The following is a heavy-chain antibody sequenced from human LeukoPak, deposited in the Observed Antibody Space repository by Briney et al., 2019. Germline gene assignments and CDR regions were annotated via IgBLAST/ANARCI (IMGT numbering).Heavy chain of an antibody. CDR2: VGISSGNT. V-gene: IGHV3-48*01. J-gene: IGHJ4*02. D-gene: IGHD3-10*01. CDR3: AKDPGSLWFGESYFDY. Sequence: QTGGSLRLSCAASGFTFSDYSMNWVRQAPGKGLEWISYVGISSGNTKYADSVKGRFTISRDNSKNTLYLQMNSLRAEDTAVYYCAKDPGSLWFGESYFDYWGQGTLVTVSS. CDR1: GFTFSDYS.